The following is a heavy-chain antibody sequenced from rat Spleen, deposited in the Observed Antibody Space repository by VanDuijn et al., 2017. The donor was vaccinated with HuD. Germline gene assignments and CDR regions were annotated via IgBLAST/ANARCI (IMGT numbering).Heavy chain of an antibody. CDR1: GFTFSDYN. D-gene: IGHD1-11*01. CDR2: INYEGSKT. Sequence: EVQLVESGGGLVQPGRSLKLSCVASGFTFSDYNMAWVRQAPKKGLEWVATINYEGSKTYHRDSGKGRFTISRDNAKSTLFLQMDSLRSEDTATYYCGRRDYGGYGDYWGQGVMVTVSS. J-gene: IGHJ2*01. V-gene: IGHV5S10*01. CDR3: GRRDYGGYGDY.